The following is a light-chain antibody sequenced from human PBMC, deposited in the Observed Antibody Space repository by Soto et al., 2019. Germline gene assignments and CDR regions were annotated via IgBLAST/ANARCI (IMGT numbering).Light chain of an antibody. J-gene: IGKJ1*01. Sequence: DIQMTQSPSTLPASVGDRAPIAGRASQSINRRLAWYQQTTGKAPNILIYDASTLESGVPARFRGGDSGTEFTLTISRLQPDDFETFYCQQYNSYPWTFGQGTKVDIK. CDR2: DAS. V-gene: IGKV1-5*01. CDR1: QSINRR. CDR3: QQYNSYPWT.